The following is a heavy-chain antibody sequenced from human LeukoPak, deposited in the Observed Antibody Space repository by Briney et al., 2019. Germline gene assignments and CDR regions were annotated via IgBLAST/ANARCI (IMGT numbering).Heavy chain of an antibody. Sequence: GGSLRLSCAASGSTFDDYAMHWVRQAPGKGLEWVSGISWNSGSIGYADSVKGRFTISRDNAKNSLYLQMNGLRAEDTALYYCAKDMKPGAAHLASFDYWGQGTLVTVSS. CDR3: AKDMKPGAAHLASFDY. V-gene: IGHV3-9*01. CDR2: ISWNSGSI. CDR1: GSTFDDYA. D-gene: IGHD3-10*01. J-gene: IGHJ4*02.